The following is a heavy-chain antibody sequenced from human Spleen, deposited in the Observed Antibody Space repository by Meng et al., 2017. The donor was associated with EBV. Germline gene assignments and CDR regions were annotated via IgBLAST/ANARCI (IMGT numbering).Heavy chain of an antibody. J-gene: IGHJ4*02. Sequence: EVQLVESGGGLEQSGGCLRRSCAASGFTFSSYAMSWVRQAPGKGLEWVSAVSGSGGSTYYADSVKGRFTISRDNSKNTLYLQMNSLRAEDTAVYYCAKDRQPGVVVVVYYFDYWGQGTLVTVSS. D-gene: IGHD2-15*01. CDR1: GFTFSSYA. CDR2: VSGSGGST. CDR3: AKDRQPGVVVVVYYFDY. V-gene: IGHV3-23*04.